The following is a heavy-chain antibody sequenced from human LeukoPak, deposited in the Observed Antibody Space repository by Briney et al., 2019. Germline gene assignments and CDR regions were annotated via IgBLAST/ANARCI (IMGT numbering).Heavy chain of an antibody. Sequence: PSETLSLTCTVSGGSISSTNYYWGWIRQPPGKGLEWVSYISSSSSTIYYADSVKGRFTISRDNAKNSLYLQMNSLRAEDTAVYYCARVPLAAAAIDYWGQGTLVTVSS. V-gene: IGHV3-11*04. J-gene: IGHJ4*02. CDR3: ARVPLAAAAIDY. CDR2: ISSSSSTI. CDR1: GGSISSTNYY. D-gene: IGHD6-13*01.